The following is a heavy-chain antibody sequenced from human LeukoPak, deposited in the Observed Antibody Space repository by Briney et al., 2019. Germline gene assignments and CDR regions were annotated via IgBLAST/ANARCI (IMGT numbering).Heavy chain of an antibody. CDR2: ISWDGGST. J-gene: IGHJ4*02. CDR1: GFTFSSYW. Sequence: GGSLRLSCAASGFTFSSYWMSWVRQAPGKGLEWVSLISWDGGSTYYADSVKGRFTISRDNSKNSLYLQMNSLRAEDTALYYCAKGGYDSSGYPPDYWGQGTLVTVSS. D-gene: IGHD3-22*01. CDR3: AKGGYDSSGYPPDY. V-gene: IGHV3-43D*03.